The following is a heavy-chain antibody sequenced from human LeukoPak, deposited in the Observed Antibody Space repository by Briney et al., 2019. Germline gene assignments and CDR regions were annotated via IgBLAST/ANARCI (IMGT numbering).Heavy chain of an antibody. CDR3: AKDASWIQLWLSLFDY. D-gene: IGHD5-18*01. CDR2: ISGSGGST. J-gene: IGHJ4*02. Sequence: GRSLRLSCAASGFTFSSYAMSWVRQAPGKGLEWVSAISGSGGSTYYADSVKGRFTISRDNSKNTLYLQMNSLRAEDTAVYYCAKDASWIQLWLSLFDYWGQGTLVTVSS. CDR1: GFTFSSYA. V-gene: IGHV3-23*01.